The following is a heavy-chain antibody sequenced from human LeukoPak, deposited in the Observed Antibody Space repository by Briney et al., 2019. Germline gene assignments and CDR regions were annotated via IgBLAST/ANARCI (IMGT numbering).Heavy chain of an antibody. CDR1: GFTFTNAW. Sequence: GGSLRLSCAASGFTFTNAWMSWVRQAPGNGLEWVGRIKSKADGGTTDYAAPLKGRFTISRDDSTNTVYLQLNSLKTEDTAVYYCTTDLPRGPEDYWGQGNLVTVSS. CDR3: TTDLPRGPEDY. D-gene: IGHD3-10*01. CDR2: IKSKADGGTT. V-gene: IGHV3-15*01. J-gene: IGHJ4*02.